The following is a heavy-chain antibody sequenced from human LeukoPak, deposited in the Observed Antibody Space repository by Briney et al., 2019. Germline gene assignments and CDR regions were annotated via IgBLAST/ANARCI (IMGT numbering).Heavy chain of an antibody. CDR3: ARHKKFYQRYCSSTSCYPHYYYGMDV. Sequence: PSETLSLTCTVSGGSISSSSYYWGWIRQPPGKGLEWLGSIYYSGSTYYNPSLKSRVTISVDTSKNQFSLKLSSVTAADTAVYYCARHKKFYQRYCSSTSCYPHYYYGMDVWGQGTTVTVSS. V-gene: IGHV4-39*01. J-gene: IGHJ6*02. CDR2: IYYSGST. CDR1: GGSISSSSYY. D-gene: IGHD2-2*01.